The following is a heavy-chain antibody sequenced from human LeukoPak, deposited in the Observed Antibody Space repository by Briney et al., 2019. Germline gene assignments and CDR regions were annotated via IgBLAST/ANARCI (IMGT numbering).Heavy chain of an antibody. CDR1: GFIFSSYA. CDR3: AKRVVGSYD. D-gene: IGHD2-15*01. V-gene: IGHV3-23*01. Sequence: EGSLRLSCAASGFIFSSYAMAWVRQAPGKGLEWVSAISGSGSSTYYADPVKGRFTISRDNSKNTLYLQMNSLRAEDSALYYCAKRVVGSYDWGQGTLVTVSS. J-gene: IGHJ4*02. CDR2: ISGSGSST.